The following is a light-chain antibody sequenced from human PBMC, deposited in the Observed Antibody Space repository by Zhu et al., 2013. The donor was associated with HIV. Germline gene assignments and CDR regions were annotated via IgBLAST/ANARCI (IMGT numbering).Light chain of an antibody. Sequence: QSALTQPASVSGSPGQSITISCTGTSNDVGGYNYVSWYQQHPGKAPKLMIFEVSSRPSGVSNRFSGSKTGNTASLTISGLQAEDEADYYCCSYTARSTAVFGGGTKLTVV. CDR2: EVS. CDR1: SNDVGGYNY. V-gene: IGLV2-14*01. J-gene: IGLJ2*01. CDR3: CSYTARSTAV.